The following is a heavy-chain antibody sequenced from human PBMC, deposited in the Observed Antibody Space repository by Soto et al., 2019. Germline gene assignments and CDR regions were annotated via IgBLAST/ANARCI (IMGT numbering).Heavy chain of an antibody. J-gene: IGHJ4*02. D-gene: IGHD2-15*01. V-gene: IGHV4-39*01. Sequence: QLQLQESGPGLVKPSETLSLTCTVSGGSISSSSYYWGWIRQPPGKGLEWIGSIYYSGSTYYNPSLRSRVTISGATPKNQFSLKLSSVTAAATAVYYCARHTPAISISDHWGQGTLVTVSS. CDR3: ARHTPAISISDH. CDR1: GGSISSSSYY. CDR2: IYYSGST.